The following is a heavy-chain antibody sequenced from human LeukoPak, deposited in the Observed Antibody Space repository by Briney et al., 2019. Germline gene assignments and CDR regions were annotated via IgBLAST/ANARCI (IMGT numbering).Heavy chain of an antibody. CDR1: GFTFSSYA. D-gene: IGHD6-13*01. Sequence: GGSLRLSCAASGFTFSSYAMSWVRQAPGKGLEWVSAISGSGGSTYYADSVKGRFTISRDNSKNTLHLQMNSLRAEDTAVYYCAKTLPGIAAAGDGYYFDYWGQGTLVTVSS. CDR3: AKTLPGIAAAGDGYYFDY. V-gene: IGHV3-23*01. J-gene: IGHJ4*02. CDR2: ISGSGGST.